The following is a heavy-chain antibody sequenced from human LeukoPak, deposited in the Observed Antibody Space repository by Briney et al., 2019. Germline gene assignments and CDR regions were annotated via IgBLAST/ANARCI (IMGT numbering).Heavy chain of an antibody. Sequence: GGSLRLSCAASGFTFSSYSMNWVRQAPGKGLQWVSSISSSSSYIYYADSVKGRFTISRDNAKNSLYLQMNSLRAEDTAVYYCARDMSIAAAGTHRGDYWGQGTLVTVSS. CDR2: ISSSSSYI. CDR3: ARDMSIAAAGTHRGDY. J-gene: IGHJ4*02. CDR1: GFTFSSYS. V-gene: IGHV3-21*01. D-gene: IGHD6-13*01.